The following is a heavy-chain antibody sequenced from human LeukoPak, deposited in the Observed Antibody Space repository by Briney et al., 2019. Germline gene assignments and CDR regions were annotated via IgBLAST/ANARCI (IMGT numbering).Heavy chain of an antibody. CDR2: ISGGGGTT. Sequence: PGGSLRLSCSASGFTFNNYAMTWVRQAPGKGLEWVSSISGGGGTTYYADSVKGRFTISRDNSKNTLYLQMSSLRAEDTALYYCARGLLDDWSVLEYGGQGTLATVSS. CDR1: GFTFNNYA. D-gene: IGHD3-9*01. J-gene: IGHJ4*02. V-gene: IGHV3-23*01. CDR3: ARGLLDDWSVLEY.